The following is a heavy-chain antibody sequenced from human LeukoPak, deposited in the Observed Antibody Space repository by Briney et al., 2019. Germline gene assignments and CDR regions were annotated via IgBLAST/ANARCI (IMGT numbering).Heavy chain of an antibody. CDR1: RDSFTTYW. CDR3: ARLDYYVSGSSPDY. CDR2: THLGDSDT. Sequence: GESLKISCKGSRDSFTTYWIGWVRQMPGKGLEWMGITHLGDSDTRYSPSFEGQVTISADKSSSTAYLQWSSLKASDTAMYYCARLDYYVSGSSPDYWGQGTLVTVSS. J-gene: IGHJ4*02. D-gene: IGHD3-10*01. V-gene: IGHV5-51*01.